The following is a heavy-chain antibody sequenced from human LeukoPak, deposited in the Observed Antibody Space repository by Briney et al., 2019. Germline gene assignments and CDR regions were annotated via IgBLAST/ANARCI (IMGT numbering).Heavy chain of an antibody. CDR3: ARGGSGSYFSWLDP. V-gene: IGHV1-2*02. CDR2: INPNSGGT. CDR1: GFSLTGYY. J-gene: IGHJ5*02. D-gene: IGHD3-10*01. Sequence: ATVRVSCXPSGFSLTGYYIHWVRQAPGQGLECMGWINPNSGGTNYAQKFQGRVTMTRDTSISTAYMELSRLRPDDTAVYYCARGGSGSYFSWLDPWGQGTLVTVSS.